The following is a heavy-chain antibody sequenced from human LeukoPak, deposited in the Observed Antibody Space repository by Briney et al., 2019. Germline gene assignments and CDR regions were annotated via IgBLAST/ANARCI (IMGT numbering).Heavy chain of an antibody. J-gene: IGHJ4*02. CDR3: ARHEARSSWCTFDY. V-gene: IGHV5-51*01. CDR2: IQPGNPDI. CDR1: GYSFTTYW. D-gene: IGHD2-8*01. Sequence: GESLKISCQGSGYSFTTYWIGWVRQVPGEGLEWMGIIQPGNPDIRYSPSFQGQVTISADQSITTAYLQWSSLKASDTAIYYCARHEARSSWCTFDYWGLGTLVTVSS.